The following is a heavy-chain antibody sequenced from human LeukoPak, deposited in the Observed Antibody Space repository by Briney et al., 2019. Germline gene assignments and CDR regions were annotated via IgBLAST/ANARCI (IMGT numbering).Heavy chain of an antibody. V-gene: IGHV3-21*04. CDR3: AKAPRGYYYMDV. Sequence: GGSLRLSCAASGFTFSSYTMNWVRQAPGKGLEWVSSISTSSSYIYYGDSVKGRFTISRDNARNSLYLQMNSLRAEDTAVYYCAKAPRGYYYMDVWGKGTTVTISS. J-gene: IGHJ6*03. CDR1: GFTFSSYT. CDR2: ISTSSSYI.